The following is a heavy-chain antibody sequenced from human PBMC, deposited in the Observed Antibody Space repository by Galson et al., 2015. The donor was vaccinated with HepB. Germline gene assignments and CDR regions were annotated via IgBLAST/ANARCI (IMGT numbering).Heavy chain of an antibody. Sequence: SLRLSCAASGFTFSSYTMNWVRQAPGKGMESVSYISSTGTTMYYPDSAKGLFTISRDKAQNSLYLQMNSLRAEDTAVYYCAKVWGLKFGGVINAFDIWGQGTMVTVST. CDR1: GFTFSSYT. J-gene: IGHJ3*02. CDR3: AKVWGLKFGGVINAFDI. V-gene: IGHV3-48*01. D-gene: IGHD3-16*01. CDR2: ISSTGTTM.